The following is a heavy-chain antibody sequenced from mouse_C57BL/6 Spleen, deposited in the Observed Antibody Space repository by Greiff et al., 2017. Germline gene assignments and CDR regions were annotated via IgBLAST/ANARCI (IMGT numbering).Heavy chain of an antibody. V-gene: IGHV14-2*01. CDR3: ARDYGSSSYWYFDV. Sequence: EVQLQHSGAELVKPGASVKLSCTASGFNIKDYYMHWVKQRTEQGLEWIGRIDPEDGETKYAPKFQGKATITADTSSNTAYLQLSSLTSEDTAVYYCARDYGSSSYWYFDVWGTGTTVTVSS. D-gene: IGHD1-1*01. CDR2: IDPEDGET. J-gene: IGHJ1*03. CDR1: GFNIKDYY.